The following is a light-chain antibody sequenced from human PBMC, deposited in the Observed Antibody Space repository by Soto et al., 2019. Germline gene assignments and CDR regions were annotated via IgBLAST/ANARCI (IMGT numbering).Light chain of an antibody. Sequence: ALTQPRSVSGSPGQSVTISCTGTSSDVGGYNYVSWYQQHPGKAPKLMIYDVSKRPSGVPDRFSGSKSGNTASLTISGLQAEDEADYYCCSYAGTVVFGGGTKLTVL. V-gene: IGLV2-11*01. CDR2: DVS. CDR3: CSYAGTVV. CDR1: SSDVGGYNY. J-gene: IGLJ2*01.